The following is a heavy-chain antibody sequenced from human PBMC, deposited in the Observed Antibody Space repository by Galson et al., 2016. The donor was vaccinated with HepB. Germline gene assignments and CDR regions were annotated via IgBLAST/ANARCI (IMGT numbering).Heavy chain of an antibody. CDR3: ARGPVVTYYSGPTWFDP. D-gene: IGHD3-22*01. J-gene: IGHJ5*02. CDR1: GFGVGSTY. Sequence: SLRLSCAVSGFGVGSTYMNWVRQAPGEGLEWASVIYSNGRTYYADSVRGRFTVSRDRSKNILYLQMNSLRVKDTAVYYCARGPVVTYYSGPTWFDPWGQGTLVTVSS. V-gene: IGHV3-53*01. CDR2: IYSNGRT.